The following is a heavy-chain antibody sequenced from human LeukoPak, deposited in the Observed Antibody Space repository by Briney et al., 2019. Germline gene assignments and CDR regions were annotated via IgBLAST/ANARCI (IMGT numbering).Heavy chain of an antibody. V-gene: IGHV3-7*01. D-gene: IGHD3-16*02. CDR1: GLSISGQW. Sequence: GGSLRLSCVASGLSISGQWMNWVRQAPGQGLEWVANIKQDESEEYYVDSVKGRFTISRDDGRNSVSLQMNSVRAEDTAVYYCGYTNNFYHWGQGTLVVVSS. CDR3: GYTNNFYH. CDR2: IKQDESEE. J-gene: IGHJ4*02.